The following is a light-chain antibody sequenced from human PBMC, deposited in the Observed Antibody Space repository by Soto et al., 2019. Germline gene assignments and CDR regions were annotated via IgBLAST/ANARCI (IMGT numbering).Light chain of an antibody. J-gene: IGKJ5*01. CDR2: DAS. CDR1: QSVGSY. V-gene: IGKV3-11*01. Sequence: EIVLTQSPATLSLSPGERATLSCMASQSVGSYLVWYQQKPGQAPRLLIYDASNRATGIPARFSGSGSGTDFTLTISSLEPEDFAGYYCQQRSNWPPITFGQGTRLEIK. CDR3: QQRSNWPPIT.